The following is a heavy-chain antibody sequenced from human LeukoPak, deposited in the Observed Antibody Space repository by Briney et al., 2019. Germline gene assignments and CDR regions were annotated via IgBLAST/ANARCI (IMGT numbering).Heavy chain of an antibody. Sequence: SGHTLVHPTQPLTLPCPFSGFSLSTSGVGVGWIRQPPGKALEWLVLIYWGDDKRYSPSLKSRLTITKDTSKNQVVLTMANMDPVDTATYYCAHREMAAYFDYWGQGTLVTVSS. V-gene: IGHV2-5*02. CDR2: IYWGDDK. J-gene: IGHJ4*02. CDR1: GFSLSTSGVG. CDR3: AHREMAAYFDY. D-gene: IGHD5-24*01.